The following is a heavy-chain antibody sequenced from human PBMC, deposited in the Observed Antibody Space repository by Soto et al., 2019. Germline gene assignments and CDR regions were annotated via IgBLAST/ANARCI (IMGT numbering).Heavy chain of an antibody. CDR2: IIPIPDIT. CDR3: ARDRITTRGDAFDL. V-gene: IGHV1-69*04. Sequence: SVKGSCKAPGGTFSTYIISWVRQAPGQGLEWMGRIIPIPDITNYAQKFQGRVTVTADRSTSTAYMELTSLKSEDTAVYYCARDRITTRGDAFDLWGQGTMVTVSS. J-gene: IGHJ3*01. CDR1: GGTFSTYI. D-gene: IGHD3-3*01.